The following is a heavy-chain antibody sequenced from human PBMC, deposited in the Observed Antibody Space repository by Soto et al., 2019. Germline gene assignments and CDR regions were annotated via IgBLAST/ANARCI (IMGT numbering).Heavy chain of an antibody. D-gene: IGHD2-8*01. CDR2: IYYSGSA. Sequence: SETLSLTCAVSGGSISSGDYYWSWIRQPPGKGLEWIGYIYYSGSAYYNPSLKSRVTISVDTSKNQFSLKLSSVTAADTAVYYCARYGYYYGMDVWGQGTTVTVSS. J-gene: IGHJ6*02. CDR3: ARYGYYYGMDV. V-gene: IGHV4-30-4*01. CDR1: GGSISSGDYY.